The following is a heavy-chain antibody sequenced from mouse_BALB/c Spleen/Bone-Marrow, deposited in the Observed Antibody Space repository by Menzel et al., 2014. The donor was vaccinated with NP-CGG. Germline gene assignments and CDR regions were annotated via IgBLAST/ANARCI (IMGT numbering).Heavy chain of an antibody. CDR2: IYPGNSDT. D-gene: IGHD1-1*01. Sequence: VQLVESGTVLARPGASVKMSCKASGYSFTIYWMHWVKQRPGQGLEWIGAIYPGNSDTSYNQKFKGKAKLTAVTSASTAYMELSSLTNEDSAVYYCTRFGSTYDWYFDVWGAGTTVTVSS. CDR3: TRFGSTYDWYFDV. CDR1: GYSFTIYW. J-gene: IGHJ1*01. V-gene: IGHV1-5*01.